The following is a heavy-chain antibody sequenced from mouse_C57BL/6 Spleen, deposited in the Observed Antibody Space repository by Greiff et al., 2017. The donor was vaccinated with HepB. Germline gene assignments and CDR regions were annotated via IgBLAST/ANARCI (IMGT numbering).Heavy chain of an antibody. CDR3: ARSDTTVVNFDY. Sequence: VQLQQPGAELVKPGASVKLSCKASGYTFTSYWMQWVKQRPGQGLEWIGEIDPSDSYTNYNQKFKGKATLTVDTSSSTAYMQRSSLTSEDSAVYYCARSDTTVVNFDYWGQGTTLTVSS. CDR2: IDPSDSYT. J-gene: IGHJ2*01. V-gene: IGHV1-50*01. CDR1: GYTFTSYW. D-gene: IGHD1-1*01.